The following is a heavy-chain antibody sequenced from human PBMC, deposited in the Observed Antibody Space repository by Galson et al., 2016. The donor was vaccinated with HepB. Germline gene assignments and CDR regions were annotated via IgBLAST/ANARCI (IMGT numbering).Heavy chain of an antibody. CDR3: ARYHQGAFDI. Sequence: SVKVSCKASGYTFTYRYLHWVRQAPGQALEWMGWISPFNDYTNYAQKSQDRVTITRDRSMSTAYMELSSLRSEDTAMYYCARYHQGAFDIWGQGTMVTVSS. CDR1: GYTFTYRY. V-gene: IGHV1-45*02. CDR2: ISPFNDYT. J-gene: IGHJ3*02.